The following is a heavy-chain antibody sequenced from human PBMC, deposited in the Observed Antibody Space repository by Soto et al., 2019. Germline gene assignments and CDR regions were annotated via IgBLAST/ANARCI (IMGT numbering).Heavy chain of an antibody. CDR2: IYYSGST. CDR1: GGSISSGGYY. D-gene: IGHD1-1*01. CDR3: ARCKLERPLIYYYYGLDV. V-gene: IGHV4-31*03. J-gene: IGHJ6*02. Sequence: LSLTCSVSGGSISSGGYYWSWIRQHPGKGLEWIGYIYYSGSTYYNPSLKSRVTISVDTSKNQFSLKLSSVTAADTAVYYCARCKLERPLIYYYYGLDVWGQGTTVTVSS.